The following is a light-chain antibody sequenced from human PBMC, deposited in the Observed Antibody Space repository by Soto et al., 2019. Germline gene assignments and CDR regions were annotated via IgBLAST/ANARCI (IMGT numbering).Light chain of an antibody. Sequence: EIVLTQSPVTLSLSPGERATLSCRASQSVSSRSLAWYQQKPGQAPRLLIYGASIRATGIPDRFSGSGSGTDFTLTISRLEPVDFAVYYCQQYGSPPHTFGQVTKVDIK. CDR1: QSVSSRS. CDR3: QQYGSPPHT. V-gene: IGKV3-20*01. J-gene: IGKJ1*01. CDR2: GAS.